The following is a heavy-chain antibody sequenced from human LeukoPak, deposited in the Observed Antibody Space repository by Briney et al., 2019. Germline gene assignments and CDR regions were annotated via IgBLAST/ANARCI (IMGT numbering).Heavy chain of an antibody. J-gene: IGHJ4*02. CDR3: ARDLTGYSTGWYVKYYFDY. D-gene: IGHD6-19*01. V-gene: IGHV1-2*02. CDR1: GYTFTSYD. CDR2: INPNSGGT. Sequence: AASVKVSCKASGYTFTSYDINWVRQAPGQGLEWMGWINPNSGGTNYAQKFQGRVTMARDTSISTAYMELNRLRSDDTAVYYCARDLTGYSTGWYVKYYFDYWGQGTLVTVSS.